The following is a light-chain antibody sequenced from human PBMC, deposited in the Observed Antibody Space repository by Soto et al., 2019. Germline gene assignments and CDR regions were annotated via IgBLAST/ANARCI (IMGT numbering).Light chain of an antibody. Sequence: DIQITQSPSSLSASVGDRVTITCRASQSISSHLNWFQQKPGKAPKLLIYDASSMQSGFPSRFSGIGSGTDFTLIISSLQPEDFATYYCQQSYSFPLTFGGGTKVDIK. V-gene: IGKV1-39*01. J-gene: IGKJ4*01. CDR1: QSISSH. CDR2: DAS. CDR3: QQSYSFPLT.